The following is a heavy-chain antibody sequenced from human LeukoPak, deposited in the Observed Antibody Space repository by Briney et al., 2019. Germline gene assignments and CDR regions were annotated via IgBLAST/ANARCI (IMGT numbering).Heavy chain of an antibody. Sequence: GGSLRLSCAASGFTFSSYWMHWVRQAPGKGLVWVSRINSDGSSTSYADSVKGRFTISRDNAKNTLYLQMNSLRAEDTAVYYCARDTGSSSWVSYYYYGMDVWGQGTTVTVSS. J-gene: IGHJ6*02. CDR3: ARDTGSSSWVSYYYYGMDV. D-gene: IGHD6-6*01. CDR1: GFTFSSYW. CDR2: INSDGSST. V-gene: IGHV3-74*01.